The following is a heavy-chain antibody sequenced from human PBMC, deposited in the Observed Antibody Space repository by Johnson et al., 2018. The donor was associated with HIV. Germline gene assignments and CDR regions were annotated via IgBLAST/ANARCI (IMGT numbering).Heavy chain of an antibody. D-gene: IGHD1-1*01. J-gene: IGHJ3*02. Sequence: VQLVESGGGLVQPGGSLRLSCAASGFTFSSYWMSWVRQAPGKGLEWVSVIYSGGSTYYADSVKGRFTISRDNSKNTLYLQMNSLRAEDTAVYYCARGTGTDDACDIWGQGTMVTVSS. CDR3: ARGTGTDDACDI. CDR2: IYSGGST. V-gene: IGHV3-66*01. CDR1: GFTFSSYW.